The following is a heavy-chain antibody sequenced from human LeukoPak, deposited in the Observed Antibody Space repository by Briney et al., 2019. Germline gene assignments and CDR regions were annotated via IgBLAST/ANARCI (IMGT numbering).Heavy chain of an antibody. CDR1: GYTFTTYN. J-gene: IGHJ6*03. CDR3: ARDSGPLLWFGESNYYYYYMDV. V-gene: IGHV1-18*01. D-gene: IGHD3-10*01. CDR2: ISGYNGNT. Sequence: GASVKVSCKASGYTFTTYNINWVRQAPGQGLEWMGWISGYNGNTNYAQKLQGRVTMTTDTSTSTAYMELRSLRSDDTAVYYCARDSGPLLWFGESNYYYYYMDVWGKGTTVTISS.